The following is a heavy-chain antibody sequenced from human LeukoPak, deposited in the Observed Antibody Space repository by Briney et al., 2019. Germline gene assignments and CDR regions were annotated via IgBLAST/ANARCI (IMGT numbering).Heavy chain of an antibody. V-gene: IGHV4-4*07. CDR1: GGSIGNYY. J-gene: IGHJ4*02. Sequence: SETLSLTCSVSGGSIGNYYWNWLRQPAGKGLEWIGRIYASGSTNCNPSLKSRVTISMDKSKNHFSLNLKSVTAADTAFYYCARDFYGDDGHHPFDYWGQGIQVTVSS. CDR3: ARDFYGDDGHHPFDY. D-gene: IGHD2/OR15-2a*01. CDR2: IYASGST.